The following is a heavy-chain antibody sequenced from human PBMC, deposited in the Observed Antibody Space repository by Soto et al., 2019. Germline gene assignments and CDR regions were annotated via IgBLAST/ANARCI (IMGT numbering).Heavy chain of an antibody. Sequence: SETLSLTCTVSGGSISSGGYYWSWIRQHPGKGLEWIGYIYYSGSTYYNPSLKSRVTISVDTSKNQFSLKLSSVTAADTAVYYCARDRRGGGVTTFYYYGMDVWGQGTTVT. CDR2: IYYSGST. CDR1: GGSISSGGYY. V-gene: IGHV4-31*03. CDR3: ARDRRGGGVTTFYYYGMDV. J-gene: IGHJ6*02. D-gene: IGHD4-17*01.